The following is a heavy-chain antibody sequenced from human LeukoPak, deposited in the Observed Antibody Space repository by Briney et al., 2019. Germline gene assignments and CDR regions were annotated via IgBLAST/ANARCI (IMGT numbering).Heavy chain of an antibody. V-gene: IGHV3-30*02. J-gene: IGHJ3*02. CDR1: GFTFSTYG. CDR3: AKDYGNQWLVPLDAFDI. D-gene: IGHD6-19*01. CDR2: IRYDGRNK. Sequence: GGSLRLSCAASGFTFSTYGMHWVRQAPGKGLEWVAFIRYDGRNKYYADSVKGRFTISRDNSKNTLYLQMNSLRAEDTAVYYCAKDYGNQWLVPLDAFDIWGQGTMVTVSS.